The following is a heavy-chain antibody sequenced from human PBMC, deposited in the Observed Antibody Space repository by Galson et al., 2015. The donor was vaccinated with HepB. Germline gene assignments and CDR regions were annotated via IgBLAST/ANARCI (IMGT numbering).Heavy chain of an antibody. CDR1: GFTFSGYW. V-gene: IGHV3-7*01. CDR2: IKQHGSEK. J-gene: IGHJ4*02. D-gene: IGHD4-17*01. CDR3: ARDKPTVTPGYYFDY. Sequence: SLRLSCAASGFTFSGYWMSWVRQAPGKGLEWVANIKQHGSEKYYVDSVEGRFIISRDNTKNSLYLQMNSLRAEDTAVYYCARDKPTVTPGYYFDYWGQGTRVTVSS.